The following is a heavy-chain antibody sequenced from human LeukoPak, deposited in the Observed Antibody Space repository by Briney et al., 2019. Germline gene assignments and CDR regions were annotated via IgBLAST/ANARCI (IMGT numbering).Heavy chain of an antibody. CDR1: GFTFSSYA. Sequence: PGGSLRLSCAASGFTFSSYAMSWVHQAPGKGLEWVSAISGSGGSTYYADSVKGRFTISRDNSKNTLYLQMNSLRAEDTAVYYCAKDPNYYGSGSYHDYWGQGTLVTVSS. D-gene: IGHD3-10*01. V-gene: IGHV3-23*01. CDR3: AKDPNYYGSGSYHDY. CDR2: ISGSGGST. J-gene: IGHJ4*02.